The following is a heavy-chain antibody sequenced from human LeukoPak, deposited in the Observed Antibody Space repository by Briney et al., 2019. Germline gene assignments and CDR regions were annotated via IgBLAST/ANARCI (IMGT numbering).Heavy chain of an antibody. D-gene: IGHD3-3*01. J-gene: IGHJ4*02. CDR1: AFTFSSYG. V-gene: IGHV3-30*02. Sequence: GGSLRLSCAASAFTFSSYGMHWVRQAPGKGLEWVAFIWYDGDNKDYADSVQGRFTISRDNSKNTLYLEMNSLIPEDTALYYCAKPQEADLWVPDYWGQGTLVTVSS. CDR3: AKPQEADLWVPDY. CDR2: IWYDGDNK.